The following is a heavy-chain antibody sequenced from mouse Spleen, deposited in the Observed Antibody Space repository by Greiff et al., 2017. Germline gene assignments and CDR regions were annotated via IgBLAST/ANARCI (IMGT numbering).Heavy chain of an antibody. V-gene: IGHV1-12*01. CDR2: IYPGNGDT. CDR3: AVKSGAITTALFDY. J-gene: IGHJ2*01. D-gene: IGHD1-2*01. Sequence: LQQSGAELVRPGASVKMSCKASGYTFTSYNMHWVKQTPRQGLEWIGAIYPGNGDTSYNQKFKGKATLTVDKSSSTAYMQLSSLTSEDSAVYFCAVKSGAITTALFDYWGQGTTLTVSS. CDR1: GYTFTSYN.